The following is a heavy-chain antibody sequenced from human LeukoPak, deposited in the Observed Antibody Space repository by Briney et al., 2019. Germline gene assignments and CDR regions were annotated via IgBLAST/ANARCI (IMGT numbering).Heavy chain of an antibody. CDR3: ARVGGDYGDYTLDY. J-gene: IGHJ4*02. CDR2: MNPNSGNT. Sequence: GASVKVSCKASGYTFTSYDINWVRQATGQGLEWMAWMNPNSGNTGYAQKFQGRVTITRNTSISTAYMELSSLRSEDTAVYYCARVGGDYGDYTLDYWGQGTLVTVSS. V-gene: IGHV1-8*03. CDR1: GYTFTSYD. D-gene: IGHD4-17*01.